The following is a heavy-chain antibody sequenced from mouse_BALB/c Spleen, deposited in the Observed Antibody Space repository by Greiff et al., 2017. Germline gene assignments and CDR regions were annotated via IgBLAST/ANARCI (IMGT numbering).Heavy chain of an antibody. V-gene: IGHV1-5*01. CDR1: GYTFTSYW. CDR3: TRAYYGNYYFDY. J-gene: IGHJ2*01. D-gene: IGHD2-10*01. CDR2: IYPGNSDT. Sequence: EVKVEESGTVLARPGASVKMSCKASGYTFTSYWMHWVKQRPGQGLEWIGAIYPGNSDTSYNQKFKGKAKLTAVTSTSTAYMELSSLTNEDSAVYYCTRAYYGNYYFDYWGQGTTLTVSS.